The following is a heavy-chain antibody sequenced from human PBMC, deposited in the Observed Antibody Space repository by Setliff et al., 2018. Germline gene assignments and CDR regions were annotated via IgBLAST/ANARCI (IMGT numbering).Heavy chain of an antibody. CDR2: IRYDGSKK. V-gene: IGHV3-30*02. CDR3: AKEIQARRGPVYDSSGLAFDY. J-gene: IGHJ4*01. Sequence: GGSLRLSCAASGLAFSIYGIYWFRHTPGKGLEWVAYIRYDGSKKDYADHVRGRFTISRDDSKNTVSLEMNGLRVEDTAVYYCAKEIQARRGPVYDSSGLAFDYWGQGTLVTVSS. CDR1: GLAFSIYG. D-gene: IGHD3-22*01.